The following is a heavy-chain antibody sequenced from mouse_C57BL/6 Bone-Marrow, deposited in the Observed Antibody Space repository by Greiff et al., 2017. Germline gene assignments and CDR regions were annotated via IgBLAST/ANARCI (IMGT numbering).Heavy chain of an antibody. CDR1: GYTFTSYW. J-gene: IGHJ2*01. CDR3: ARLLGGVY. V-gene: IGHV1-61*01. CDR2: IYPSDSET. Sequence: VQLQQPGAELVRPGSSVKLSCKASGYTFTSYWMDWVKQRPGQGLEWIGNIYPSDSETHYNQKFKDKATLTVDKSSSTAYMQLSSLTSEDSAVYYCARLLGGVYWGQGTTLTVSS. D-gene: IGHD1-1*02.